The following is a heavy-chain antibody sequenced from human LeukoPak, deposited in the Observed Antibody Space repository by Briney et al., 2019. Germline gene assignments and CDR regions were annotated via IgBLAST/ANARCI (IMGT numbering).Heavy chain of an antibody. D-gene: IGHD6-19*01. CDR2: IYTSGST. Sequence: SETLSLTCTVSGGSISSYYWNWIRQPAEKGLEWIGRIYTSGSTNYNPSLKSRVTMSVDMSKNQFSLKLSPVTAADTAVYYCARDHQVAVAGTGYWGQGTLVTVSS. V-gene: IGHV4-4*07. J-gene: IGHJ4*02. CDR3: ARDHQVAVAGTGY. CDR1: GGSISSYY.